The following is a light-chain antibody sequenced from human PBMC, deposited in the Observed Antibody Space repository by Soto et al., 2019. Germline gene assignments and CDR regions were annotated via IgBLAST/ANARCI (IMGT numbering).Light chain of an antibody. Sequence: DIQMTQSPSTLTASAGDRVTITCRASQSISSWLAWYQQKPGKAPKLLIYKASTLESGVPSRFSGSGSGTEFTLTISSLQPDDFATYYCQQYNISSRTFGQGTKVEIK. CDR2: KAS. CDR1: QSISSW. J-gene: IGKJ1*01. V-gene: IGKV1-5*03. CDR3: QQYNISSRT.